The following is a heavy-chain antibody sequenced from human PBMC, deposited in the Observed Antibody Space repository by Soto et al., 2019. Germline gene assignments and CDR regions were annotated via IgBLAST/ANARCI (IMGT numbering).Heavy chain of an antibody. V-gene: IGHV1-2*02. D-gene: IGHD2-21*02. Sequence: QAQLVQSGAAVRKPGASVKVSCEASGYTFTGYYIHWVRQAPGQGLEWKGWINPKRGDTKYGQQFRGRVTMTRDTSITTAYMELKMLTSDDTAVYYCARQLAYCGGDCFTEPVDYWGQGTLVTVTS. J-gene: IGHJ4*02. CDR2: INPKRGDT. CDR3: ARQLAYCGGDCFTEPVDY. CDR1: GYTFTGYY.